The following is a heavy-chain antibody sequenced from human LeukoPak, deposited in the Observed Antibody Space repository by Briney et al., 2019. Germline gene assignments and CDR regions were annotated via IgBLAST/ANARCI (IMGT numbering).Heavy chain of an antibody. J-gene: IGHJ4*02. Sequence: GGSLRLSCAASGFPFNTYAMHWVRQAPGKGLEWVALISRDGDNEYYADSVKGRFTISRDNSKNTLYLQMNSLRAEDTAVYYCARGLYCSGGSCYTWAFDYWGQGTLSPSPQ. CDR1: GFPFNTYA. CDR2: ISRDGDNE. V-gene: IGHV3-30*04. CDR3: ARGLYCSGGSCYTWAFDY. D-gene: IGHD2-15*01.